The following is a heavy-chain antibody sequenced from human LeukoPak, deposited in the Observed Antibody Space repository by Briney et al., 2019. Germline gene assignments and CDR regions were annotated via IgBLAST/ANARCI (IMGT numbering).Heavy chain of an antibody. V-gene: IGHV3-15*01. J-gene: IGHJ4*02. Sequence: KPGGSLRLSCAASGFTFSNARMSWVRQAPGKGLEWVGRIKSRTDGGTTDYAAPVKGRFTISRDDSKNTLYLQMNSLKTEDTAVYYCTTSLPLWFGELNDYWGQGTLVTVSS. CDR2: IKSRTDGGTT. CDR3: TTSLPLWFGELNDY. CDR1: GFTFSNAR. D-gene: IGHD3-10*01.